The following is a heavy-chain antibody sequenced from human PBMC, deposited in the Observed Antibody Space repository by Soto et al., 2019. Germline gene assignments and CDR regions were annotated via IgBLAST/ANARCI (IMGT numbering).Heavy chain of an antibody. J-gene: IGHJ4*02. CDR2: ISGSGGST. V-gene: IGHV3-23*01. CDR1: GFTFSSYA. CDR3: AKRKITIFGVVTYFDY. Sequence: GGSLRLSCAASGFTFSSYAMSWVRQAPGKGLEWVSAISGSGGSTYYADSVKGRFTISRDNSKNTLYLQMNSLRAEDTAVYYCAKRKITIFGVVTYFDYWGQGTLVTVSS. D-gene: IGHD3-3*01.